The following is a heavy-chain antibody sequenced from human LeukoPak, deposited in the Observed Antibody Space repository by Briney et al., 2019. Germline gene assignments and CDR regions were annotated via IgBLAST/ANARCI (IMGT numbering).Heavy chain of an antibody. CDR1: GGSISSGSYY. CDR3: ARTSSSLGYMDV. CDR2: IYTSGST. J-gene: IGHJ6*03. Sequence: SQTLSLTCTVSGGSISSGSYYWSWIRQPAGRGLEWIGRIYTSGSTNYNPSLKSRVTMSVDTSKNQFSLKLSSVTAADTAVYYCARTSSSLGYMDVWGKGTTVTVSS. V-gene: IGHV4-61*02. D-gene: IGHD6-6*01.